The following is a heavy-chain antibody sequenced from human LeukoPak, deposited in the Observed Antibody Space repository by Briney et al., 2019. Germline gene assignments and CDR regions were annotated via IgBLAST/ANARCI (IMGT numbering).Heavy chain of an antibody. Sequence: GGSLRLSCAASGFTFSSYAMSWVRQAPGKGLEWVSAISGSGGSTYYADSVKGRFTISRDNSKNTLYLQMNSLRAEDTAVYYCAKLREWELLHTVDYWGQGTLVTVSS. V-gene: IGHV3-23*01. CDR1: GFTFSSYA. J-gene: IGHJ4*02. CDR3: AKLREWELLHTVDY. CDR2: ISGSGGST. D-gene: IGHD1-26*01.